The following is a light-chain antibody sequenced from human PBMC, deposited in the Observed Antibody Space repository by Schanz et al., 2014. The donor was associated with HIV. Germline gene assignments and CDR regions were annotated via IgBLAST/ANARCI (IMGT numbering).Light chain of an antibody. CDR2: DAS. Sequence: EIVLTQSPATLSLSPGERATLSCRASQSVSSYLAWYQQKPGQAPRLLIYDASNRATGIPARFSGSGSGTEFTLTISSLQSEDFAVYYCQQYGSSRGTFGPGTKVDIK. CDR3: QQYGSSRGT. V-gene: IGKV3-11*01. J-gene: IGKJ3*01. CDR1: QSVSSY.